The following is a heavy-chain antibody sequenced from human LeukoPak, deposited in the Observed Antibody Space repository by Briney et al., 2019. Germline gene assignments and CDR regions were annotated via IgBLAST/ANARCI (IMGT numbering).Heavy chain of an antibody. Sequence: RPSETLSLTCTVSGGSISSYYWSWIRQPPGKGLEWIGYIYYGGSTNYNPSLKSRVTISVDTSKNQFSLKLSSVTAADTAVYYCARGRSSGWYVVVDYWGQGTLVTVSS. CDR2: IYYGGST. D-gene: IGHD6-19*01. CDR3: ARGRSSGWYVVVDY. CDR1: GGSISSYY. V-gene: IGHV4-59*12. J-gene: IGHJ4*02.